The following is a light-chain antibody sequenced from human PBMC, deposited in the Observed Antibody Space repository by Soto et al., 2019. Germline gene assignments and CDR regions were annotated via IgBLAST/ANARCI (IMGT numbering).Light chain of an antibody. CDR2: GAS. CDR1: QSVSSN. V-gene: IGKV3-15*01. J-gene: IGKJ3*01. Sequence: EIVMTQSPAPLSVSPGERATLSCRASQSVSSNLAWYQHKPGQAPRLLIYGASTRAPGIPARFSGSGSGPEFTLTISSLQSKDFSVYYCQQYNKWPPVTFGPGTKVDIK. CDR3: QQYNKWPPVT.